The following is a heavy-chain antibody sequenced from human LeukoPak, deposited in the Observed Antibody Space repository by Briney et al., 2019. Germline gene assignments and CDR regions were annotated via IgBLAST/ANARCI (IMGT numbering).Heavy chain of an antibody. V-gene: IGHV3-48*01. D-gene: IGHD1-26*01. CDR3: ARTFGSYVGY. CDR1: GFTVSSFE. CDR2: ISSSSSTI. Sequence: GGSLRLSCEASGFTVSSFEINWVRQAPGKGLERVSYISSSSSTIYYADSVKGRFTISRDNAKNSLYLQMNSLRAEDTAVYYCARTFGSYVGYWGQGTLVTVSS. J-gene: IGHJ4*02.